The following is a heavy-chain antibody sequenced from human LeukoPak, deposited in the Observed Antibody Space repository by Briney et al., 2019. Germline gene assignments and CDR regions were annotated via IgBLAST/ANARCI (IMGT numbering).Heavy chain of an antibody. D-gene: IGHD3-10*01. CDR2: ISGSGGST. Sequence: GGSLRLSCAASGVTFSSYAMSWVRQAPGKGGEWVSAISGSGGSTYYADSVKGGFTISRDNSKNTLYLQMNSLRAEDTAVYYCAKDDRWFGELLRGHFDYWGQGTLVTVSS. CDR1: GVTFSSYA. V-gene: IGHV3-23*01. J-gene: IGHJ4*02. CDR3: AKDDRWFGELLRGHFDY.